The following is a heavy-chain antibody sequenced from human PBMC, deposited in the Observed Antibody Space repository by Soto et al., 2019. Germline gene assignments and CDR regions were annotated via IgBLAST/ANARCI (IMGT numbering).Heavy chain of an antibody. CDR2: ISSSGRTI. J-gene: IGHJ4*02. CDR3: ARNFFCGGDCYLYYYDY. D-gene: IGHD2-21*01. Sequence: DVQLVESGGGLAQPGGSLRLSCAASGFTFSSYSINWVRQAPGKGLEWISYISSSGRTIDYADSVKGRFSISRDNAKNSLFLQMNSLRADDTAVYYCARNFFCGGDCYLYYYDYWGQGPLVTVSS. V-gene: IGHV3-48*01. CDR1: GFTFSSYS.